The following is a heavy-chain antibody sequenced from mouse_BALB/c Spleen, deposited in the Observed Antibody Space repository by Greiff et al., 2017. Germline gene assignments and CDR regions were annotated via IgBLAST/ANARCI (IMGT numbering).Heavy chain of an antibody. Sequence: DVQLQESGPGLVKPSQSLSLTCTVTGYSITSDYAWNWIRQFPGNKLEWMGYISYSGSTSYNPSLKSRISITRDTSKHQFFLQLNSVTTEDTATYYCARGTVVARYWYFDVWGAGTTVTVSS. CDR2: ISYSGST. CDR1: GYSITSDYA. J-gene: IGHJ1*01. D-gene: IGHD1-1*01. CDR3: ARGTVVARYWYFDV. V-gene: IGHV3-2*02.